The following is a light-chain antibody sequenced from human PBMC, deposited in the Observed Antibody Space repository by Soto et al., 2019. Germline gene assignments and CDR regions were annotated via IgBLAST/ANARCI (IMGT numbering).Light chain of an antibody. J-gene: IGKJ1*01. V-gene: IGKV1-39*01. CDR1: QRVDSY. CDR3: QQTYTSVET. CDR2: AAS. Sequence: DIQVTQSPSSLSASVGDSVTLSCQTSQRVDSYIHWYQHQSGKPPKLLIYAASTLQDGVPSRFSGGGSGTAFSLIITGLEPGDSATYYCQQTYTSVETFGQGTKVDIK.